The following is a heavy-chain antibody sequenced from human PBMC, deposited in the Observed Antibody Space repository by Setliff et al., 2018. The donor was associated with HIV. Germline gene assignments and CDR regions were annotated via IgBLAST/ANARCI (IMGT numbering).Heavy chain of an antibody. Sequence: SETLSLTCTVSGGPISSSSYYWGWIRQPPGKGLEWIGSIYYSGSTYYNPSLKSRVTISVDTSKNQFSLKLSSVTAADTAVYYCARGLIVVVPAAIIRYDAFDIWGQGTMVTVSS. CDR1: GGPISSSSYY. CDR3: ARGLIVVVPAAIIRYDAFDI. V-gene: IGHV4-39*07. CDR2: IYYSGST. D-gene: IGHD2-2*01. J-gene: IGHJ3*02.